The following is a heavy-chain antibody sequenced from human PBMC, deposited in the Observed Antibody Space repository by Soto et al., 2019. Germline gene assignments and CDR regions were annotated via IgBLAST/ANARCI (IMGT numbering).Heavy chain of an antibody. J-gene: IGHJ4*02. Sequence: LSLSCAASGXAFSSYWMSWVRQAPGKGLEWVANIKQDGSEKYYVDSVKGRFTISRDNAKNSLYLQMNSLRAEDTAVYYCARSRTIAAAGTTSYYFDYWGQGTLVTVSS. CDR3: ARSRTIAAAGTTSYYFDY. D-gene: IGHD6-13*01. CDR1: GXAFSSYW. V-gene: IGHV3-7*03. CDR2: IKQDGSEK.